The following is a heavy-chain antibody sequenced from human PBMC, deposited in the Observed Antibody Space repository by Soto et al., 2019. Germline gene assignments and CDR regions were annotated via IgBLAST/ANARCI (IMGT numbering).Heavy chain of an antibody. CDR3: ARASSSPKSHYYYYGMDV. V-gene: IGHV1-69*01. J-gene: IGHJ6*02. Sequence: QVQLVQSGAEVKKPGSSVKFSCKASGGTFSSYAISWVRQAPGQGLEWMGGIIPIFGTANYAQKFQGRVTITADESTSTAYMGLSSLRSEDTAVYYCARASSSPKSHYYYYGMDVLGQGTTVTVSS. CDR2: IIPIFGTA. D-gene: IGHD6-6*01. CDR1: GGTFSSYA.